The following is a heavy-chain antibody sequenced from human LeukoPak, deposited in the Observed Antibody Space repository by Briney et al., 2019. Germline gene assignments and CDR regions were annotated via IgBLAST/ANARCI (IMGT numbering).Heavy chain of an antibody. CDR2: IYYSGST. D-gene: IGHD3-22*01. V-gene: IGHV4-59*08. CDR3: ARLAGTYYYDSSGYSPIIYFDY. J-gene: IGHJ4*02. Sequence: QSSETLSLTCAVSGGSISSYYWSWIRQPPGKGLEWIGDIYYSGSTNYNPSLKSRVTISVDTSKNQFSLKLSSVTAADTAVYYCARLAGTYYYDSSGYSPIIYFDYWGQGTLVTVSS. CDR1: GGSISSYY.